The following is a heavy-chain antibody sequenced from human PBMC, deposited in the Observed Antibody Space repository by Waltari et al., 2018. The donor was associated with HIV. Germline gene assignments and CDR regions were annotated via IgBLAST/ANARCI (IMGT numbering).Heavy chain of an antibody. CDR2: LYSNGNT. V-gene: IGHV3-53*01. CDR3: ARMQRFYGSEQSRYFYFGMDV. J-gene: IGHJ6*02. Sequence: EVQLVESGGNLTRPGGSLRLSCVGHGFICSDTYMSLVRQAPGKGPEWFSVLYSNGNTLYGGSVKGRFTIFRDNSKNTLYLQMNTLRVDDTAVYYCARMQRFYGSEQSRYFYFGMDVWGQGTTVTVSS. D-gene: IGHD3-16*02. CDR1: GFICSDTY.